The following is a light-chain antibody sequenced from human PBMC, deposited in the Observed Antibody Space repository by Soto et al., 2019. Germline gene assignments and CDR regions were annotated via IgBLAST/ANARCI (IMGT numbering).Light chain of an antibody. J-gene: IGKJ4*01. CDR1: QGFASN. CDR3: QQRSNWPLT. CDR2: DAS. V-gene: IGKV3-11*01. Sequence: EIVLTQSPATLSLSPGERATLSCRPIQGFASNLAWYQQKPGQAPRLLIYDASNRATGIPARFSGSGSGTDFTLTISSLEPEDFAVYYCQQRSNWPLTFGGGTKVEIK.